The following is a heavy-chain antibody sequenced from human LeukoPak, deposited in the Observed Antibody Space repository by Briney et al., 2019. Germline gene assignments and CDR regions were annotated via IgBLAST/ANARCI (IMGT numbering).Heavy chain of an antibody. CDR2: IYYSGST. D-gene: IGHD3-10*01. CDR1: GGSISSYY. V-gene: IGHV4-59*01. J-gene: IGHJ3*02. CDR3: ARDRGRYYGFDAFDI. Sequence: SETLSLTCTVSGGSISSYYWSWIRQPPGKGLEWIGYIYYSGSTNYNPSLKSRVTISVDTSKNQFSLKLSSVTAADTAVYYCARDRGRYYGFDAFDIWGQGTMVTVSS.